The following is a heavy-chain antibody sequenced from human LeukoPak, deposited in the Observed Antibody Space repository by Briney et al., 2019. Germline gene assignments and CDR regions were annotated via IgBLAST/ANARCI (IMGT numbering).Heavy chain of an antibody. V-gene: IGHV3-7*01. Sequence: GRSLRLSYAASGFTFSDYYIGWIRQAPGKGLEWVANMKQDGSAKHYADSVKGRFSISRDNSKNSVYLQMDSLRAEDTALYYCARDNVGALDYWGHGTLVTVSS. CDR1: GFTFSDYY. D-gene: IGHD1-26*01. CDR3: ARDNVGALDY. CDR2: MKQDGSAK. J-gene: IGHJ4*01.